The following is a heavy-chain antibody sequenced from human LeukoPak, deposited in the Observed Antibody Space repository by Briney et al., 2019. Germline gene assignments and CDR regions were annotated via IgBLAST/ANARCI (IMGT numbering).Heavy chain of an antibody. D-gene: IGHD3-10*01. V-gene: IGHV4-34*01. CDR2: INHSGST. J-gene: IGHJ4*02. Sequence: SETLSLTCVVYGGSFSGYYWSWIRQPPGKGLEWIGEINHSGSTNYNPSLKSRVTISVDTSKNQFSLKLSSVTAADTAVYYCAKGVYGSGSYYDYWGQGTLVTVSS. CDR1: GGSFSGYY. CDR3: AKGVYGSGSYYDY.